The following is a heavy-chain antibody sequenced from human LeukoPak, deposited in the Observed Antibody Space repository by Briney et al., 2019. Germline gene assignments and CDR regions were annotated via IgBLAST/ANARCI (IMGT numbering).Heavy chain of an antibody. CDR3: ARSLSANLVLFL. CDR2: IYYSGST. J-gene: IGHJ6*02. V-gene: IGHV4-59*08. Sequence: PSETLSLTCTVSGGSISSFYWSWLRQPLGKGLEWIGYIYYSGSTNYNPSLKSRVTISVDTSKNQFSLKLSSVTAADTAVYYCARSLSANLVLFLWGQGTTVTVSS. CDR1: GGSISSFY. D-gene: IGHD2-8*01.